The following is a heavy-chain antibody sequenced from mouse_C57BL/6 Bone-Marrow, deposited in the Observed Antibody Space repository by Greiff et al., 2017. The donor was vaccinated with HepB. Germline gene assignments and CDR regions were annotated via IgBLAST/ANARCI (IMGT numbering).Heavy chain of an antibody. V-gene: IGHV7-1*01. J-gene: IGHJ3*01. CDR1: GFTFSDFY. D-gene: IGHD1-1*01. CDR3: ARDAGIYYYGSSYLAY. CDR2: SRNKANDYTT. Sequence: EVHRVESGGGLVQSGRSLRLSCATSGFTFSDFYMEWVRQAPGKGLEWIAASRNKANDYTTEYSASVKGRFIVSRDTSQSILYLQMNALRAEDTAIYYCARDAGIYYYGSSYLAYWGQGTLVTVSA.